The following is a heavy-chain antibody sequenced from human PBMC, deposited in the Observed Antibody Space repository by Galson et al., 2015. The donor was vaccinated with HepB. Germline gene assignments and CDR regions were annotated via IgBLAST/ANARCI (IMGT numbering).Heavy chain of an antibody. D-gene: IGHD2-2*02. V-gene: IGHV3-9*01. CDR1: GFTFDDYA. J-gene: IGHJ6*03. Sequence: SLRLSCAASGFTFDDYAMHWVRQVLGKGLEWVSGVSWNNSSLGYADSVRGRFTISRDNAKNSLYLQMNSLRAEDTALYFCVMEGPAVIGQKYYYYMDVWGKGTTVTVSS. CDR3: VMEGPAVIGQKYYYYMDV. CDR2: VSWNNSSL.